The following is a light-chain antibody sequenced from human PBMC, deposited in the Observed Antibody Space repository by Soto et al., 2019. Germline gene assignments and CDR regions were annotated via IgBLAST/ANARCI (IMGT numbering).Light chain of an antibody. V-gene: IGLV1-40*01. CDR1: SSNIGAGYD. CDR2: GNS. Sequence: QSVLAEPPSVSGAPGQRGTISCTGSSSNIGAGYDVHWYQQLPGTAPKLLIYGNSNRPSGVPDRFSGSKSGTSASLAITGLQAEDEADYYCQSYDSSLRRYVSRTRTKVTVL. CDR3: QSYDSSLRRYV. J-gene: IGLJ1*01.